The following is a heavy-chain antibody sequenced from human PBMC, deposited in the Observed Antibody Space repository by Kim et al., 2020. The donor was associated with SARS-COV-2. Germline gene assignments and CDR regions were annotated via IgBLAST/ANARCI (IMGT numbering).Heavy chain of an antibody. D-gene: IGHD3-22*01. CDR1: GGSISSYY. CDR3: ARDTSFYDSSGYYYNDAFDI. V-gene: IGHV4-59*13. Sequence: SETLSLTCTVSGGSISSYYWSWIRQPPGKGLEWIGYIYYSGSTNYNPSLKSRVTISVDTSKNQFSLKLSSVTAADTAVYYCARDTSFYDSSGYYYNDAFDIWGPGTMVTVSS. J-gene: IGHJ3*02. CDR2: IYYSGST.